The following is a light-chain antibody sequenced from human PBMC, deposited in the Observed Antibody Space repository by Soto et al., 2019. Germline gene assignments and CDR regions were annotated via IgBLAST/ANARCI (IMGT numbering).Light chain of an antibody. CDR3: ATWDGSLPGEV. V-gene: IGLV1-51*01. J-gene: IGLJ2*01. CDR2: DNN. CDR1: SSNIGNNY. Sequence: QSVLTQPPSASGTPGQRVSISCSGGSSNIGNNYVSWYQQLPGTAPKLLIYDNNKRPSGIPDRFSGSKSGTSGTLDITGLQTGDEADYYCATWDGSLPGEVFGGGTKLTVL.